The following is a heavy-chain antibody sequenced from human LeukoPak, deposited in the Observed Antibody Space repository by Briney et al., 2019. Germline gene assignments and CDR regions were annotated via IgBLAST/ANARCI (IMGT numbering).Heavy chain of an antibody. CDR2: INSDGSST. Sequence: PGGSLRLSCAASGFTFSSYWMHWVRHAPGKGLVWVSRINSDGSSTSYADSVKGRFTISRDNAKNTLYLQMNSLRAEDTAVYYCARGLGYYDRSGYPHAFDIWGQGTMVTVSS. V-gene: IGHV3-74*01. CDR1: GFTFSSYW. D-gene: IGHD3-22*01. CDR3: ARGLGYYDRSGYPHAFDI. J-gene: IGHJ3*02.